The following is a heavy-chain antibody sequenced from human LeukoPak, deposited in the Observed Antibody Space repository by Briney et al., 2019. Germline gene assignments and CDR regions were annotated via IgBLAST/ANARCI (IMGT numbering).Heavy chain of an antibody. J-gene: IGHJ4*02. CDR3: VKDRGLRNQWLQLTYDS. CDR1: GFTFSSYS. D-gene: IGHD5-24*01. Sequence: GGSLRLSCAASGFTFSSYSMNWVRQAPGKGLEWVSYISSSSSTIYYADSVKGRFTISRDNAKNSLYLQMNSLRPEDTALYYCVKDRGLRNQWLQLTYDSWGQGTLVTVSS. CDR2: ISSSSSTI. V-gene: IGHV3-48*04.